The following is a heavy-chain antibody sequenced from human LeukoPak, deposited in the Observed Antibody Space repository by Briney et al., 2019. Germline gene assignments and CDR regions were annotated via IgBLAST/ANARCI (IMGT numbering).Heavy chain of an antibody. D-gene: IGHD3-9*01. CDR3: ARDRGLYYDILTGSYYFDY. J-gene: IGHJ4*02. V-gene: IGHV1-2*02. CDR1: GYTFTGYY. CDR2: INPNSGGT. Sequence: ASVNVSCKASGYTFTGYYMHWVRQAPGQGLEWMGWINPNSGGTNYAQKFQGRVTMTRDTSISTAYMELSRLRSDDTAVYYCARDRGLYYDILTGSYYFDYWGQGTLVTVSS.